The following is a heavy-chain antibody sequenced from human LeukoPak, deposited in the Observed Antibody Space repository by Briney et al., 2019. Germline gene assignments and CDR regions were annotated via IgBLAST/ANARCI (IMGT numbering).Heavy chain of an antibody. V-gene: IGHV3-7*01. CDR3: ARDGGPFDY. J-gene: IGHJ4*02. Sequence: GGSLRLSCAAPGFTFRSYWKSWVRQAPGKGLEWVANINQDGSEKYYVDSVKGRFTISRDNAKKTLYLQMNSLRAEDTAVYHCARDGGPFDYWGQGTLLTVSS. CDR2: INQDGSEK. D-gene: IGHD2-15*01. CDR1: GFTFRSYW.